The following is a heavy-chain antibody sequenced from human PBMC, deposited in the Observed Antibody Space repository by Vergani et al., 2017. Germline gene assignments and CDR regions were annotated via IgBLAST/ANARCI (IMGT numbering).Heavy chain of an antibody. D-gene: IGHD3-10*01. V-gene: IGHV3-23*01. CDR3: AKQLTYYYGSGSHPFAY. J-gene: IGHJ4*02. Sequence: EVQLLESGGGLVQPGGSLRLSCAASGFTFSSYAMSWVRQAPGKGLEWVSAISGSGGSTYYADSVKGRFIISRDNSKNTLYLQMNSLRAEDTAVYYCAKQLTYYYGSGSHPFAYWGQRTLVTVSS. CDR2: ISGSGGST. CDR1: GFTFSSYA.